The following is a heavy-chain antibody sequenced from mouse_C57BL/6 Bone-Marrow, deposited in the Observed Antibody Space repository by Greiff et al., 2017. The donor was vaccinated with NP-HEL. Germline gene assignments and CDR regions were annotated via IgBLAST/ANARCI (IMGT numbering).Heavy chain of an antibody. CDR2: INSDGGST. D-gene: IGHD1-1*02. Sequence: EVQLVESGGGLVQLGESLKLSCESNEYEFPSHDMSWVSKTPEKRLELVAAINSDGGSTYYPDTMERRFIISRDNTKKTLYLQMSSRRSEDTALYYCARAGGRGWYFDVWGTGTTVTVSS. V-gene: IGHV5-2*01. J-gene: IGHJ1*03. CDR1: EYEFPSHD. CDR3: ARAGGRGWYFDV.